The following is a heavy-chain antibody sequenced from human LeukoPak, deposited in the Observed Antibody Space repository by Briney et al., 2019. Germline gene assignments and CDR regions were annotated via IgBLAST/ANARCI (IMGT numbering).Heavy chain of an antibody. V-gene: IGHV3-23*01. CDR1: GFTFSSYA. D-gene: IGHD5-18*01. CDR3: ARGGYSYGAFDY. CDR2: ISGSGGST. J-gene: IGHJ4*02. Sequence: PGGSLRLSCAASGFTFSSYAMSCVRQAPGKGLEWVSAISGSGGSTYNADSVKGRFTISRDNSKNTLYLQMNSLRAEDTAVYYCARGGYSYGAFDYWGQGTLVTVSS.